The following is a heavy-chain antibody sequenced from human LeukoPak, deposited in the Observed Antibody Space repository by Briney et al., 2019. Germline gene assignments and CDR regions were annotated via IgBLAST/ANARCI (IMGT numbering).Heavy chain of an antibody. V-gene: IGHV1-18*01. J-gene: IGHJ5*02. Sequence: ASVKVSCKASGYTFSNYGINWVRQAPGQGLEWMGWISAYNGEPKYGQKFQGRLTMTTGTSTTTAYMELRSLRSNDTAVHFCARDNAGGEFIAGQLDPWGQGTLVTVAS. D-gene: IGHD3-16*01. CDR1: GYTFSNYG. CDR2: ISAYNGEP. CDR3: ARDNAGGEFIAGQLDP.